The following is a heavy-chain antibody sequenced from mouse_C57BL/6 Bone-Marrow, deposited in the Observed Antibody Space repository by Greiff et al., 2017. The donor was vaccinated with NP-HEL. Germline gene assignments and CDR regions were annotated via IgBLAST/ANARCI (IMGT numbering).Heavy chain of an antibody. Sequence: EVQLQQSGPELVKPGASVKISCKASGYTFTDYYMNWVKQSHGKSLEWIGDINPNNGGTSYNRKVKGKATLTVDKSSSTAYMELRSLTSADSAVYYCARRITTVVAEGSFDYWGQGTTLTVSS. CDR2: INPNNGGT. J-gene: IGHJ2*01. CDR3: ARRITTVVAEGSFDY. V-gene: IGHV1-26*01. CDR1: GYTFTDYY. D-gene: IGHD1-1*01.